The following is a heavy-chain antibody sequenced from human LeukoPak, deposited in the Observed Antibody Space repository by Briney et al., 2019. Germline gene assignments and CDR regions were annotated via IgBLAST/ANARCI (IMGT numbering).Heavy chain of an antibody. Sequence: SETLSLTCTVSGGSISSYYWSWIRQPPGKGLEWIGYIYYSGSTNYNPSLKSRVTISIDTSKNQFSLKLSSVTAADTAVYYCARVNRFLEWLVWVNWFDPWGQGTLVTVSS. V-gene: IGHV4-59*12. CDR1: GGSISSYY. D-gene: IGHD3-3*01. J-gene: IGHJ5*02. CDR2: IYYSGST. CDR3: ARVNRFLEWLVWVNWFDP.